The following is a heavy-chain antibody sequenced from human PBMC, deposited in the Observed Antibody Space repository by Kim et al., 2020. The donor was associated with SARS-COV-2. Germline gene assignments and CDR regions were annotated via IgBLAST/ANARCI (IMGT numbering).Heavy chain of an antibody. CDR2: IYYSGST. D-gene: IGHD6-19*01. CDR1: GGSISSGGYY. J-gene: IGHJ3*02. Sequence: SETLSLTCTVSGGSISSGGYYWSWNRQHPGKGLEWIGYIYYSGSTYYNPSLKSRVTISVDTSKNQFSLKLSSVTAADTAVYYCARDSSGWLGNAFDIWGQGTMVTVSS. CDR3: ARDSSGWLGNAFDI. V-gene: IGHV4-31*03.